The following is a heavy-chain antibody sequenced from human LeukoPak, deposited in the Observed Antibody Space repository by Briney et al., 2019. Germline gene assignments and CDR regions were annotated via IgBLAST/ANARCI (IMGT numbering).Heavy chain of an antibody. J-gene: IGHJ4*02. V-gene: IGHV3-48*02. CDR2: ITASTRTM. Sequence: GGSLRLSCAASGFTFSTYSMNWVRQAPGKGLEWISYITASTRTMYYADSVKGRFIISRDNAKNSLYLQMNSLRDEDTAVYYCARDGAGFDYWGQGTPVTVSS. D-gene: IGHD3-16*01. CDR1: GFTFSTYS. CDR3: ARDGAGFDY.